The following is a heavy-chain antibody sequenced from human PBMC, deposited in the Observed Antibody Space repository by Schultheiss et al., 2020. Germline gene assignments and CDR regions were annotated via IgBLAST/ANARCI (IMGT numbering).Heavy chain of an antibody. CDR3: ARGPMVRGVDPPMDV. Sequence: WGSLRFSCAASGLTISRLVMHWVRQAPGKGLEWVSVLYPTGTTFYADSVKGRFTMSSDSSTNTLDLQMNSLRAEDTAVYYCARGPMVRGVDPPMDVWGQGTTVTVSS. CDR2: LYPTGTT. D-gene: IGHD3-10*01. V-gene: IGHV3-NL1*01. CDR1: GLTISRLV. J-gene: IGHJ6*02.